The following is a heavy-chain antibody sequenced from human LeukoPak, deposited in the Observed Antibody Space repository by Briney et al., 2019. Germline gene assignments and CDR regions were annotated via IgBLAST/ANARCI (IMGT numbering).Heavy chain of an antibody. CDR3: ATETNGRHYDY. CDR2: ICPTGSDR. J-gene: IGHJ4*02. V-gene: IGHV3-21*06. D-gene: IGHD1-14*01. CDR1: GLTFSTAG. Sequence: PGGSLRLSCTASGLTFSTAGFNWVRQAPGKGLEWVASICPTGSDRYHADSIKGRFTISRDNADDFLYLQMNRLRAEDTAVYYCATETNGRHYDYWGQGTLLTVSS.